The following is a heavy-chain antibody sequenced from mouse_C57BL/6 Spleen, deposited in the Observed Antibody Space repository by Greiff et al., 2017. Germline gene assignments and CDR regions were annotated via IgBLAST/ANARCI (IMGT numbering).Heavy chain of an antibody. Sequence: EVQLVESGPELVKPGASVKISCKASGYSFTGYYMNWVKQSPEKSLEWIGEINPSTGGTTYNQKFKAKATLTVDKSSSTAYMQLKSLTSEDSAVYYCARGSPYGGFAYWGQGTLVTVSA. CDR3: ARGSPYGGFAY. D-gene: IGHD1-1*02. V-gene: IGHV1-42*01. CDR1: GYSFTGYY. J-gene: IGHJ3*01. CDR2: INPSTGGT.